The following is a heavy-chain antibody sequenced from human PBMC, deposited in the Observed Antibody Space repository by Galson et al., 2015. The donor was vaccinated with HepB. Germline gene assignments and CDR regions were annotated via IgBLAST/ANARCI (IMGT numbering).Heavy chain of an antibody. CDR3: VRDKDHAFDI. Sequence: SVKVSCKASGYTFTSSGISWVRQAPGQGLEWMGWISTYSGNTNYAQKLLDRVTMTTDTSTTTAYMELRSLRSDDTAVYYCVRDKDHAFDIWDQGTMVAVSS. CDR2: ISTYSGNT. CDR1: GYTFTSSG. V-gene: IGHV1-18*01. J-gene: IGHJ3*02.